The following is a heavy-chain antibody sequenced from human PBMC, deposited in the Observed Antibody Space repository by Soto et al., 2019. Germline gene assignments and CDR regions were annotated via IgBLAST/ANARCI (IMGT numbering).Heavy chain of an antibody. Sequence: VQLVESGGGVVQPGRSLRLSCAASGFTFSDYAMHWVRQAPGKGLEWVAVVSHDGRNTHYADSVKGRFTISRDSSKNTVSQEMTSLIADDTAVYYWAKGGRQWMVTSDFNYWGQGALVTVSS. D-gene: IGHD6-19*01. J-gene: IGHJ4*02. CDR3: AKGGRQWMVTSDFNY. CDR1: GFTFSDYA. V-gene: IGHV3-30*18. CDR2: VSHDGRNT.